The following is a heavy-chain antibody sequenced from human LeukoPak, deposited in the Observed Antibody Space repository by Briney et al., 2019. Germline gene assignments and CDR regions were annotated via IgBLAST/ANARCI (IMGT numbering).Heavy chain of an antibody. V-gene: IGHV1-69*13. Sequence: SVKVSCKASGGTFSSCAISWVRQAPGQGLEWMGGIIPIFGTANYAQKFQGRVTITADESTSTAYMELSSLRSEDTAVYYCARRTLAVVPAPFDPWGQGTLVTVSS. CDR3: ARRTLAVVPAPFDP. CDR2: IIPIFGTA. J-gene: IGHJ5*02. D-gene: IGHD2-2*01. CDR1: GGTFSSCA.